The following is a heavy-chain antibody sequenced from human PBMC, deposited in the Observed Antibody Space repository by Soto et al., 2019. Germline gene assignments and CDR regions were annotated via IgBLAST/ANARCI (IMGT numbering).Heavy chain of an antibody. CDR3: AREYLSIMFEEGTGAFDI. D-gene: IGHD3-10*01. CDR2: TYYRSKWYK. CDR1: EDSVSSSSAA. V-gene: IGHV6-1*01. J-gene: IGHJ3*02. Sequence: SQTLSLTCTVSEDSVSSSSAAWYWIRQSPSRGLEWLGRTYYRSKWYKDYAVSVKSRITINPDTSKNQFSLQLNSVTPEDTAVYYCAREYLSIMFEEGTGAFDIWGPGT.